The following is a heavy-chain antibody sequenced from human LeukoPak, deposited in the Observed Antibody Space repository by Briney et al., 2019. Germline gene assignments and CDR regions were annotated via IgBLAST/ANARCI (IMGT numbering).Heavy chain of an antibody. CDR2: VLSGGTT. D-gene: IGHD4-23*01. V-gene: IGHV4-4*07. J-gene: IGHJ5*02. CDR1: GGSISSYY. Sequence: SETLSLTCTVSGGSISSYYWSWLRQSAGKELEWIGRVLSGGTTNYNPSLKSRVTISVDKSKNQFSLKLTSVTAADTAVYYCARDRVTSATTPGNWFDTWGQGTLVTVSS. CDR3: ARDRVTSATTPGNWFDT.